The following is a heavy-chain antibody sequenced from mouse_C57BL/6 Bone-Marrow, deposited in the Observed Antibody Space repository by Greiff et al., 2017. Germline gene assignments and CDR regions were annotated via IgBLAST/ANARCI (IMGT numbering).Heavy chain of an antibody. J-gene: IGHJ3*01. V-gene: IGHV1-82*01. D-gene: IGHD1-1*01. CDR3: ARGITTVPTWFAY. CDR1: GYAFSSSW. Sequence: VQLQQSGPELVKPGASVKISCKASGYAFSSSWMNWVKQRPGKGLEWIGRIYPGDGDTNYNGKFKGKATLTADKSSSTAYMQLSSLTSEDSAVYFCARGITTVPTWFAYWGQGTLVTVSA. CDR2: IYPGDGDT.